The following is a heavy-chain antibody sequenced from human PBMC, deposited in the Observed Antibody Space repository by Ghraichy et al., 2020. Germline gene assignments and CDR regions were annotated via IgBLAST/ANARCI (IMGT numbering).Heavy chain of an antibody. CDR2: ISSSSSTI. CDR1: GFTFSSYS. V-gene: IGHV3-48*02. Sequence: GGSLRLSCAASGFTFSSYSMNWVRQAPGKGLEWVSYISSSSSTIYYADSVKGRFTISRDNAKNSLYLQMNSLRDEDTAVYYCARAWENSYEIVPYYFDYWGQGTLVTVSS. J-gene: IGHJ4*02. CDR3: ARAWENSYEIVPYYFDY. D-gene: IGHD5-18*01.